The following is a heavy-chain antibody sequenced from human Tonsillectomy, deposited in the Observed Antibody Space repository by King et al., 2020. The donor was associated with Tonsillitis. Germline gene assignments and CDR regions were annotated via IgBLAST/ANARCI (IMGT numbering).Heavy chain of an antibody. Sequence: QLVQSGAEVKKPGESLKISCKVSGHSLTSYWNGWVRQMPGKGLEWMGIIYPADSDTRYSPSFQGQVTISADKSTSTAYLQWSSLRASDTAMYYCARRGVVQLYFAGFDIWGQGTMVTVSS. D-gene: IGHD1-1*01. CDR1: GHSLTSYW. J-gene: IGHJ3*02. V-gene: IGHV5-51*01. CDR3: ARRGVVQLYFAGFDI. CDR2: IYPADSDT.